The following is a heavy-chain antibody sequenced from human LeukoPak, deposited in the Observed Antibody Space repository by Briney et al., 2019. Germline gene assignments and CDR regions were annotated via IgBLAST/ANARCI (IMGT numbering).Heavy chain of an antibody. Sequence: GGSLRLSCGASGFTFDDYAMHWVRQAPGKGLEWVSGISWNSGKISYADSVKGRFTISRDNAKNSLYLEMNSLRAEDTALYYCAKDIGSSSWYLGNWGQGTLVTVSS. CDR2: ISWNSGKI. CDR1: GFTFDDYA. D-gene: IGHD6-13*01. J-gene: IGHJ4*02. V-gene: IGHV3-9*01. CDR3: AKDIGSSSWYLGN.